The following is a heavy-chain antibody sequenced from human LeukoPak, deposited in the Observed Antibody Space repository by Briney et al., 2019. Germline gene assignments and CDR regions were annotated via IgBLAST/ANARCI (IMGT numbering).Heavy chain of an antibody. CDR2: MNPNSGNT. CDR3: ARGGIVVVPAAMRWFDP. Sequence: ASVKVSCKASGYTFTSYDINWVRQATGQGLEWMGWMNPNSGNTGYAQKFLGRVTMTRNTSISTAYMELSSLRSEDTAVYYCARGGIVVVPAAMRWFDPWGQGTLVTVSS. CDR1: GYTFTSYD. V-gene: IGHV1-8*01. D-gene: IGHD2-2*01. J-gene: IGHJ5*02.